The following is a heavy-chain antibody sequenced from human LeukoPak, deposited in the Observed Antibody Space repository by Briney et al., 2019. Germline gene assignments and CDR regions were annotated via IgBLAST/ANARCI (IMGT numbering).Heavy chain of an antibody. D-gene: IGHD2-21*02. J-gene: IGHJ4*02. V-gene: IGHV3-30*18. CDR3: AKDRMVTATNCVDY. CDR1: GFTFSSYG. Sequence: PGGSLRLSCAASGFTFSSYGMHGVRQAPGKGGEGVAVISYDGSNKYYADSVKGRFTISRDNSKNTLYLQMNSLRAEDTAVYYCAKDRMVTATNCVDYWGQGTLVTVSS. CDR2: ISYDGSNK.